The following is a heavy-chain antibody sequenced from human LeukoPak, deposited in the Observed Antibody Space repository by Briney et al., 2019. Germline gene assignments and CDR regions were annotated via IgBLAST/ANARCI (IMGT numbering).Heavy chain of an antibody. CDR2: IWSDGTNK. CDR1: GLTFTSYG. D-gene: IGHD4-11*01. Sequence: QTGGSLRLSCAASGLTFTSYGMHWVRQAPGKGLEWVAVIWSDGTNKYYADSVKGRFAISRDDSHNMVYLQMNSLRVEDTAVYYCAKDIERGFDYTNSLDYWGQGTLVTVSA. CDR3: AKDIERGFDYTNSLDY. J-gene: IGHJ4*02. V-gene: IGHV3-33*06.